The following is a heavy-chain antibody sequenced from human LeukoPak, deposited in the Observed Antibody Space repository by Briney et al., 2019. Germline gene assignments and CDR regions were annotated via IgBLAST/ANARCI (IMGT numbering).Heavy chain of an antibody. CDR1: GYTFTSYA. Sequence: ASVKVSCKASGYTFTSYAMHWVRQAPGQRLEWMGWINAGNGNTKYSQKFQGRVTITRDTSASTAYMELSSLRSEDTAVYYCARSPYPFGGMDVWGQGTTVTVSS. CDR2: INAGNGNT. J-gene: IGHJ6*02. V-gene: IGHV1-3*01. D-gene: IGHD3-16*01. CDR3: ARSPYPFGGMDV.